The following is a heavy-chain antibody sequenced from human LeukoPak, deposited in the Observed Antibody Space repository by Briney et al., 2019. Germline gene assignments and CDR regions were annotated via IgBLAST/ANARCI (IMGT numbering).Heavy chain of an antibody. J-gene: IGHJ5*02. Sequence: GGSLRLSCAASGFTFSSYSMNWVRQAPGKGLEWVSSISSSSSYIYYADSVKGRFTISRDNAKNSLYLQMNSLRAEDTAVYYCARDLMGWFDPWAREPWSPSPQ. CDR3: ARDLMGWFDP. CDR2: ISSSSSYI. CDR1: GFTFSSYS. V-gene: IGHV3-21*01.